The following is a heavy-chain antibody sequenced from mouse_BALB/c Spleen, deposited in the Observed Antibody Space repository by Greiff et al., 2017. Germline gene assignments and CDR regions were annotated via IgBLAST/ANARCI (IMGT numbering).Heavy chain of an antibody. V-gene: IGHV5-6-3*01. Sequence: EVQLVESGGGLVQPGGSLKLSCAASGFTFSSYGMSWVRQTPDKRLELVATINSNGGSTYYPDSVKGRFTISRDNAKNTLYLQMSSLKSEDTAMYYCARGGGNYVFAYWGQGTLVTVSA. D-gene: IGHD2-1*01. CDR2: INSNGGST. CDR1: GFTFSSYG. CDR3: ARGGGNYVFAY. J-gene: IGHJ3*01.